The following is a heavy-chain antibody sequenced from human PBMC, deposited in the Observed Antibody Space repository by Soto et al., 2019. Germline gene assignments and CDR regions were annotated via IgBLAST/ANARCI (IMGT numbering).Heavy chain of an antibody. CDR1: GGSVRAPDW. D-gene: IGHD1-1*01. Sequence: SETLSLTCTLSGGSVRAPDWWNWVRQSPDKGLEWIAEVHISGHSNYNPSLRSRVSVSIDSSKNKFYLNLNSVTAADTAIYYCARVRQGCSANNCYFDPWGQGTQVTVSS. CDR3: ARVRQGCSANNCYFDP. V-gene: IGHV4-4*02. J-gene: IGHJ5*01. CDR2: VHISGHS.